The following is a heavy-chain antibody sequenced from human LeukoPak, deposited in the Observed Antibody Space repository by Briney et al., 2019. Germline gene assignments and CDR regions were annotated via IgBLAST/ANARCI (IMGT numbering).Heavy chain of an antibody. J-gene: IGHJ4*02. V-gene: IGHV4-34*01. Sequence: SETLSLTCAVYGGSFSGYYWSWIRQPPGEGLEWIGEINHSGSTNYNPSLKSRVTISVDTSKNQFSLKLSSVTAADTAVYYCARVGYETYWGQGTLVTVSS. CDR1: GGSFSGYY. CDR2: INHSGST. D-gene: IGHD2-2*01. CDR3: ARVGYETY.